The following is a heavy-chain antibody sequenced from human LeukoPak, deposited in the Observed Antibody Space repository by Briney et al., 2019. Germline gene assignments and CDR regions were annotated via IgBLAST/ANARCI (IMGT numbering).Heavy chain of an antibody. CDR3: ARDLGSYGS. CDR1: GGSISSSSYY. V-gene: IGHV4-39*07. Sequence: PSETLSLTCTVSGGSISSSSYYWGWIRQPPGKGLEWIGSICYSGSTYYNPSLKSRVTISVDTSKNQFSLKLSSVAAADTAVYYCARDLGSYGSWGQGTLVTVSS. J-gene: IGHJ5*02. CDR2: ICYSGST. D-gene: IGHD1-26*01.